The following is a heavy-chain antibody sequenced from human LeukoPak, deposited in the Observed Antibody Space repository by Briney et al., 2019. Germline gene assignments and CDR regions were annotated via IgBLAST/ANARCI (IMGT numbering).Heavy chain of an antibody. D-gene: IGHD3-3*01. Sequence: KSGGSLRLSCAASGFTFSSYSMNWVRQAPGKGLEWVSSISSSSSYIYYADSVKGRFTISRDNAKNSLYLQMNSLRAEDTAVYYCARLTKDDDFWSSYLHFDNWGQGTLVTVSS. V-gene: IGHV3-21*01. J-gene: IGHJ4*02. CDR1: GFTFSSYS. CDR2: ISSSSSYI. CDR3: ARLTKDDDFWSSYLHFDN.